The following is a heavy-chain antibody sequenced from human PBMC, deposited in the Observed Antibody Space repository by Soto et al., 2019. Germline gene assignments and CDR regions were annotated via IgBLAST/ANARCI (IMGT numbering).Heavy chain of an antibody. D-gene: IGHD4-4*01. CDR3: ARHAAGYSNYAFEYFDH. CDR2: IYYSGST. V-gene: IGHV4-39*01. CDR1: GDSIIRTTYY. J-gene: IGHJ4*02. Sequence: SETLSLTCAVSGDSIIRTTYYWGWIRQPPGKGLEWIGSIYYSGSTYYNPSLKSRVTISVDTSRNQFSLKLRSVTAADTAVYYCARHAAGYSNYAFEYFDHWGQGILVTVSS.